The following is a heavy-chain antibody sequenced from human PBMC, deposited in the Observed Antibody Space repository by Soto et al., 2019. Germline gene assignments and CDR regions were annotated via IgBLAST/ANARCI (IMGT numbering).Heavy chain of an antibody. CDR1: GGSFSGYY. V-gene: IGHV4-34*01. J-gene: IGHJ6*02. CDR2: IIHSGST. CDR3: ARGFGTLGRRIIPKYPGMDA. D-gene: IGHD3-16*01. Sequence: PSENLSLTCAVYGGSFSGYYWSWIRQPPGKGLEWIGEIIHSGSTEDRPALRSRVTISVDTSNKQFAVSVGFVTGSGAAVFCCARGFGTLGRRIIPKYPGMDARRQGTTVPASS.